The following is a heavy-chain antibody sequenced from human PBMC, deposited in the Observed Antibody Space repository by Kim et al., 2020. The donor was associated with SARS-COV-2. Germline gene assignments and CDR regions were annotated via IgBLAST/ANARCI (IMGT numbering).Heavy chain of an antibody. Sequence: SETLSLTCAVYGGSFSGYHWSWIRQPPGKGLEWIGESNHSGTINHNPSLKSRVTISIDTSKNQFSLKLTSVTAADTGFYDCARGRPGVVPAPVLGIGQHYAYSIMDVWGHGTTVTVSS. D-gene: IGHD2-2*02. CDR1: GGSFSGYH. V-gene: IGHV4-34*01. J-gene: IGHJ6*02. CDR3: ARGRPGVVPAPVLGIGQHYAYSIMDV. CDR2: SNHSGTI.